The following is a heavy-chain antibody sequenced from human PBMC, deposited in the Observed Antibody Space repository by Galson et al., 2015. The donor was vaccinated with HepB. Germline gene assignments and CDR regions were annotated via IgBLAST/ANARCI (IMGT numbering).Heavy chain of an antibody. J-gene: IGHJ5*02. CDR3: ARDLLGYSYGLYDP. D-gene: IGHD5-18*01. CDR1: GYTFTSYG. Sequence: VKVSCKASGYTFTSYGINWVRQATGQGLEWMGWMNPNSGNTGYAQKFQGRVTMTRNTSISTAYMELSSLRSEDTAVYYCARDLLGYSYGLYDPWGQGTLVTVSS. CDR2: MNPNSGNT. V-gene: IGHV1-8*02.